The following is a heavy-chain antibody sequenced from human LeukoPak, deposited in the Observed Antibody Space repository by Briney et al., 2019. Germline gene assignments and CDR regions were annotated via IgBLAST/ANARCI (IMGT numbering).Heavy chain of an antibody. CDR2: FDPEDGET. Sequence: GASVKVSCKVSGYTRTELSMHWGRQAPGKGLEWMGGFDPEDGETIYAQKFQGRVTMTEDTSTDTAYMELSSLRSEDTAVYYCATDRYIPQVGATSGGWFAPWGQGTLVTVPS. J-gene: IGHJ5*02. CDR1: GYTRTELS. D-gene: IGHD1-26*01. V-gene: IGHV1-24*01. CDR3: ATDRYIPQVGATSGGWFAP.